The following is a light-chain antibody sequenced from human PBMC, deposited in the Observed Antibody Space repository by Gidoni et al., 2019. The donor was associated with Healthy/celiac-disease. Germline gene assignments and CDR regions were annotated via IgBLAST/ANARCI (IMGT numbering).Light chain of an antibody. Sequence: AIQLTQSPSSLSASVGDRVTISCRASQGISSALAWYQQKPGKAPKLLIYDASSLESGVPSRFSGSGSGTDFTLTISSLQPEDFATYYCQQFNSYPFTFGQGTRLEIK. CDR1: QGISSA. V-gene: IGKV1-13*02. J-gene: IGKJ5*01. CDR3: QQFNSYPFT. CDR2: DAS.